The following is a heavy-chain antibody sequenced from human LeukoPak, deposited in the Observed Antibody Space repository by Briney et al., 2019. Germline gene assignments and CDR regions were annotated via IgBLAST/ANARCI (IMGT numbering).Heavy chain of an antibody. D-gene: IGHD3-22*01. Sequence: GGSLRLSCAVSGITLSNYGMSWVRQAPGKGLEWVAGISDSGGRTNYADSVKGWFTISRDDPKNTLYLQMNSLRAEDTAVYFYAKRGVVIRVILVGFHKEAYYFDSWGQGALVTVSS. CDR1: GITLSNYG. CDR2: ISDSGGRT. CDR3: AKRGVVIRVILVGFHKEAYYFDS. J-gene: IGHJ4*02. V-gene: IGHV3-23*01.